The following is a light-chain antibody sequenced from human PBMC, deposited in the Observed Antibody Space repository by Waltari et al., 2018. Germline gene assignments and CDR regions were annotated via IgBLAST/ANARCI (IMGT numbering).Light chain of an antibody. CDR1: NSNIETNY. Sequence: QSVLTQPPSVSAAPGEEVTISCSGSNSNIETNYVSGYQQLPGSAPKLLIYDHDQVPSDIPDRFSAATSGTSAALGITGLQAGDEAVYYCGSWDRSLNAEVFGGGTKLTVL. CDR3: GSWDRSLNAEV. J-gene: IGLJ2*01. V-gene: IGLV1-51*01. CDR2: DHD.